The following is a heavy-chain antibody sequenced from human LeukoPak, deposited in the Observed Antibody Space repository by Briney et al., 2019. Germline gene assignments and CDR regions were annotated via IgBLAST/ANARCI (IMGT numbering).Heavy chain of an antibody. V-gene: IGHV1-2*02. CDR3: ARDENWGPDY. D-gene: IGHD7-27*01. CDR2: IHAGTGDT. CDR1: GYTFTGHY. J-gene: IGHJ4*02. Sequence: ASVKVFCKASGYTFTGHYMHWVRQAPGHGLEWMGWIHAGTGDTNYAQKFQGRFTMTRDTSISTLYMELNRLTSDDTAVYFCARDENWGPDYWGQGTLVTVSS.